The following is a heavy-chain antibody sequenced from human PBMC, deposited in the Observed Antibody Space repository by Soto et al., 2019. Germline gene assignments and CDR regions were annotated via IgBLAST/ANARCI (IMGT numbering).Heavy chain of an antibody. CDR1: GWSFSGYY. CDR2: INHSGST. V-gene: IGHV4-34*01. D-gene: IGHD6-6*01. J-gene: IGHJ6*02. Sequence: SETLSLTCAVYGWSFSGYYWSWIRQPPGKGLEWIGEINHSGSTNYNPSLKSRVTISVDTSKNQFSLKLSSVTAADTAVYYCARLPLYSSSFYYYYGMDVWGQGTTVTVSS. CDR3: ARLPLYSSSFYYYYGMDV.